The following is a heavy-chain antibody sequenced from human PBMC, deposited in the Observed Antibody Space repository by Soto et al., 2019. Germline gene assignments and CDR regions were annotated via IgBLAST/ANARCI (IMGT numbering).Heavy chain of an antibody. CDR2: INPNSGGT. CDR3: ARAGRGAGSDILVDY. J-gene: IGHJ4*02. Sequence: ASVKVSCKASGYTFTGYYMHWVRQAPGQGLEWMGWINPNSGGTNYAQKFQGWVTMTRDTSISTAYMELSRLRSDDTAVYYCARAGRGAGSDILVDYWGQGTVVTVSS. D-gene: IGHD2-8*02. CDR1: GYTFTGYY. V-gene: IGHV1-2*04.